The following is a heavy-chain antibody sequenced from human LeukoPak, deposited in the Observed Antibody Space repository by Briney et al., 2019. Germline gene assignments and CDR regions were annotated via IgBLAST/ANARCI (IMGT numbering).Heavy chain of an antibody. CDR2: ISGDGGST. V-gene: IGHV3-43*02. J-gene: IGHJ6*02. D-gene: IGHD3-22*01. CDR1: GFTFDDYA. CDR3: AKDRYYYDSSGYGGMDV. Sequence: GRSLRLSCAASGFTFDDYAMHWVRQAPGKGLEWVSLISGDGGSTYYADSVKGRFTISRDNSKNSLYLQMNNLRTEDTALYYCAKDRYYYDSSGYGGMDVWGQGTTVIVSS.